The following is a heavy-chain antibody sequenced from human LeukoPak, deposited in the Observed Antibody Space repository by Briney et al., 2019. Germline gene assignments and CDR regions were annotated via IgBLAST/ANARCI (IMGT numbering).Heavy chain of an antibody. Sequence: VASVKVSCKVSGYTLTELSMHWVRQAPGKGLEWMGGFDPEDGETIYAQKFQGRVTMTEDTSTDTAYMELSSLRSEDTAVYYCATGDGSGYYPSVLQHWGQGTLVTVSS. CDR1: GYTLTELS. CDR3: ATGDGSGYYPSVLQH. V-gene: IGHV1-24*01. D-gene: IGHD3-22*01. J-gene: IGHJ1*01. CDR2: FDPEDGET.